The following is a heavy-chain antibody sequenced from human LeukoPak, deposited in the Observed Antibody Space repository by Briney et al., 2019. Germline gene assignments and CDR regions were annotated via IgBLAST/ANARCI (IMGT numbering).Heavy chain of an antibody. J-gene: IGHJ3*02. CDR3: ARDNYYDSSGHRAFDI. V-gene: IGHV4-30-2*01. CDR2: IYHSGST. CDR1: GGSISSGGHY. Sequence: SETLSLTCTVSGGSISSGGHYWSWIRQPPGKGLEWIGYIYHSGSTYYNPSLKSRVTISVDRSKNQFSLKLSSVTAADTAVYYCARDNYYDSSGHRAFDIWGQGTMVTVSS. D-gene: IGHD3-22*01.